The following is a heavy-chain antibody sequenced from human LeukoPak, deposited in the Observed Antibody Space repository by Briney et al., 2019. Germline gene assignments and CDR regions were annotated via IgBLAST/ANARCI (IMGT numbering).Heavy chain of an antibody. J-gene: IGHJ4*02. CDR3: ARDLAGHYYGSGSSFDY. Sequence: GGSLRLSCAASGFTFSAYWMSWVRQAPGKGLEWVANIREDGSEKYYVDSVKGQFTISRDNAKNSLFLQMDSLRAEDTAVYYCARDLAGHYYGSGSSFDYWGQGTLVTVSS. D-gene: IGHD3-10*01. V-gene: IGHV3-7*01. CDR1: GFTFSAYW. CDR2: IREDGSEK.